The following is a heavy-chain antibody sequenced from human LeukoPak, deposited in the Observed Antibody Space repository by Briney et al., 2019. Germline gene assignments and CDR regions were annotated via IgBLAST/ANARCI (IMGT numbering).Heavy chain of an antibody. Sequence: GGSLRLSCAASGFTFSIYSMNWVRQAPGKGLEWVSSISGGSRYIYYADSLKGRFTISRDNAKNSLYLQMNSLRAEDTAVYYCARDLVVAANYYFDYWGQGTLVTVSS. J-gene: IGHJ4*02. D-gene: IGHD2-15*01. CDR3: ARDLVVAANYYFDY. V-gene: IGHV3-21*01. CDR1: GFTFSIYS. CDR2: ISGGSRYI.